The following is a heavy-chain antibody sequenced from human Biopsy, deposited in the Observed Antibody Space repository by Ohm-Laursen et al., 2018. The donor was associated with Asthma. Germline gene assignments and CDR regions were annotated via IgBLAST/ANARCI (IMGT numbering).Heavy chain of an antibody. CDR3: AKVRSDWVITESFDY. D-gene: IGHD3-22*01. CDR2: ISWNSATI. Sequence: SLRLSCAASGFKFDEYTMHWVRQAPGKGLEWVSGISWNSATIGYADFVEGRFTISRDNAKNSVFLHMDSLRPEDTAFYYCAKVRSDWVITESFDYWGQGVLVTVSS. CDR1: GFKFDEYT. V-gene: IGHV3-9*01. J-gene: IGHJ4*02.